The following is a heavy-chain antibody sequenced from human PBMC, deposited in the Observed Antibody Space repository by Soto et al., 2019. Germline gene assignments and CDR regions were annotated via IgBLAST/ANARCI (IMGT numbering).Heavy chain of an antibody. CDR1: GYIFKNYA. D-gene: IGHD3-16*02. CDR2: IIPVFGTP. Sequence: QVQLVQSGAEVKETESSVKVSCKSSGYIFKNYAVTWLRQAPGQGLEWMGGIIPVFGTPDYSQKFRGRVTITADESTSTVYMELRSLTSEDTAVYYCARHLYDYVWGSYRHWGQGTLVTVSS. CDR3: ARHLYDYVWGSYRH. V-gene: IGHV1-69*01. J-gene: IGHJ4*02.